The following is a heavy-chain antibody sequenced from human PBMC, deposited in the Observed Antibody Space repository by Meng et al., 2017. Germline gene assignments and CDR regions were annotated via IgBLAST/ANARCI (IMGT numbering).Heavy chain of an antibody. CDR3: AREIAAAYCGGDCYL. J-gene: IGHJ5*02. D-gene: IGHD2-21*02. Sequence: QGAVVSSVAGVKKPGSSVKVSCKASGGTFSSYAISWVRQAPGQGLEWMGGIIPIFGTANYAQKFQGRVTITADESTSTAYMELSSLRSEDTAVYYCAREIAAAYCGGDCYLWGQGTLVTVSS. V-gene: IGHV1-69*01. CDR1: GGTFSSYA. CDR2: IIPIFGTA.